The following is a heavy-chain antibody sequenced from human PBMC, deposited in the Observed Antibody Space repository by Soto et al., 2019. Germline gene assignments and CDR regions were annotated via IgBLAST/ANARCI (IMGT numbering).Heavy chain of an antibody. CDR1: GFTFSSYW. V-gene: IGHV3-7*01. CDR3: AFGEIAGLLID. D-gene: IGHD3-10*01. Sequence: EVQLVESGGGLVQPGGSLRLSCAASGFTFSSYWMSWVRQAPGKGLEWVANIKQDGSEKYYVDSVKGRFTMVRDIAKNSLYLQMNSLRAEDTAVYYCAFGEIAGLLIDWGQGTLVTVSS. CDR2: IKQDGSEK. J-gene: IGHJ4*02.